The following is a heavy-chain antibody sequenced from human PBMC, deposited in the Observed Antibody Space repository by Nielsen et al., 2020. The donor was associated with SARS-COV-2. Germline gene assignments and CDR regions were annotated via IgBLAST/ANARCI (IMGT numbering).Heavy chain of an antibody. J-gene: IGHJ4*02. Sequence: GESLKISCAASGFTISSYGMSWVRQVSGKGLEWLSEIRNRGGRTRYADSVKGRFTISRDNSKNTLYLQMNSLRAEDTAVYFCAKEHLVDRALIMYYFDSWGQGTLVTVSS. CDR1: GFTISSYG. V-gene: IGHV3-23*01. CDR3: AKEHLVDRALIMYYFDS. CDR2: IRNRGGRT. D-gene: IGHD3-16*01.